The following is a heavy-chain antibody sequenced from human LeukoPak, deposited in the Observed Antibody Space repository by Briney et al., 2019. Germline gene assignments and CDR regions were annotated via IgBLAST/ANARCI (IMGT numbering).Heavy chain of an antibody. CDR3: AKMSYYYDSSGDGP. V-gene: IGHV3-23*01. CDR1: GFTFSSYA. CDR2: ISGSGGST. D-gene: IGHD3-22*01. Sequence: GGSLRLSCAASGFTFSSYAMSWVRQAPGKGLEGVSAISGSGGSTYYADSVKGGFTISRDNSKNTLYLQMTSLRAEDTAVYYCAKMSYYYDSSGDGPWGQGTLLTVSS. J-gene: IGHJ5*02.